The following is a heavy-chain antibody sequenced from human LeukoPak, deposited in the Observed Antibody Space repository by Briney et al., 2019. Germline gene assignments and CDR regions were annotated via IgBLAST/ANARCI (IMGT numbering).Heavy chain of an antibody. CDR1: GGTFSSYA. D-gene: IGHD1/OR15-1a*01. V-gene: IGHV1-69*13. CDR2: IIPIFGTA. J-gene: IGHJ6*02. CDR3: ARARLEHLGPHYYGMDV. Sequence: SVKVSCKASGGTFSSYAISWVRQAPGQGLEWMGGIIPIFGTANYAQKFQGRVTITADESTSTAYMELSSLRSEDTAVYYCARARLEHLGPHYYGMDVWGQGTTVTVSS.